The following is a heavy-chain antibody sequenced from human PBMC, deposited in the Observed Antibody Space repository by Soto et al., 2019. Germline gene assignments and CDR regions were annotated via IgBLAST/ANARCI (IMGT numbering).Heavy chain of an antibody. D-gene: IGHD2-8*01. CDR1: GGSISSGGYY. CDR2: IYYSGST. V-gene: IGHV4-31*03. Sequence: QVQLQESGPGLVKPSQTLSLTCTVSGGSISSGGYYRSWIRQHPGKGLEWIGYIYYSGSTYYNPSLKSRVTISVDTSKNQFSLKLSSVTAADTAVYYCARAEDSDCTNGVCYSGAFHYWGQGTLVTVSS. J-gene: IGHJ4*02. CDR3: ARAEDSDCTNGVCYSGAFHY.